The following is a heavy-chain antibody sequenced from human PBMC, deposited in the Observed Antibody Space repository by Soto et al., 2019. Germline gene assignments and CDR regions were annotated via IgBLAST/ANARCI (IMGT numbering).Heavy chain of an antibody. CDR2: VTGGNGDT. V-gene: IGHV1-3*01. D-gene: IGHD1-26*01. CDR1: GYTFMSHV. J-gene: IGHJ4*02. Sequence: QVQLVQSGAEVKEPGASVKVSCRASGYTFMSHVMHWVRQAPGQRLEWMGWVTGGNGDTKYSQKFQGRVTITRDTSATTAYIEVSRLTSEDKAVYYCARDSGVRGASGDLDYWGEGTLVTVSS. CDR3: ARDSGVRGASGDLDY.